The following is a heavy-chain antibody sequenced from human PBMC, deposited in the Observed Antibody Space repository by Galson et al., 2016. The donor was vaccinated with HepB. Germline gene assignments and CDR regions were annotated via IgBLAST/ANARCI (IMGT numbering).Heavy chain of an antibody. CDR2: IYTSGST. Sequence: TLSLTCSVSGGSVSSGTYFWNWIRQPAGKGLEWIGRIYTSGSTNYSPSLKSRVTISLDTSKNLFSLKLSSVTAADTAVYYCARVNNLRGATSFAYWGQGTLLTVSS. V-gene: IGHV4-61*02. J-gene: IGHJ4*02. CDR3: ARVNNLRGATSFAY. D-gene: IGHD1-26*01. CDR1: GGSVSSGTYF.